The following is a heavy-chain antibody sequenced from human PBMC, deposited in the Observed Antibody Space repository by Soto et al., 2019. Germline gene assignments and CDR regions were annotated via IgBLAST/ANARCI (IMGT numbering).Heavy chain of an antibody. D-gene: IGHD7-27*01. V-gene: IGHV4-34*01. CDR1: GGSFSGYY. Sequence: QVQLQQWGAGLLKPSETLSRTCAVYGGSFSGYYWSWIRQPPGKGLEWIGEINHSGSTNYNPSLKSRVTISVDTSKNQFSLKLSSVTAADTAVYYCARLTEMALDYWGQGTLVTVSS. CDR2: INHSGST. CDR3: ARLTEMALDY. J-gene: IGHJ4*02.